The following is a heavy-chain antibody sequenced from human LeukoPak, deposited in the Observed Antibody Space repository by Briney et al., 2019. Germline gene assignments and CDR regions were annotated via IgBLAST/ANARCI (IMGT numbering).Heavy chain of an antibody. CDR3: ARVRITMVRGAYFDY. J-gene: IGHJ4*02. CDR1: GGSFSGYY. V-gene: IGHV4-34*01. D-gene: IGHD3-10*01. Sequence: SETLSLTCAVYGGSFSGYYWSWIRQPPGKGLEWIGEINHSGSTNYNPSLKSRVTISVDTSKNQFSLKLSSVTAADTAVYYCARVRITMVRGAYFDYWGQGTLVTVSS. CDR2: INHSGST.